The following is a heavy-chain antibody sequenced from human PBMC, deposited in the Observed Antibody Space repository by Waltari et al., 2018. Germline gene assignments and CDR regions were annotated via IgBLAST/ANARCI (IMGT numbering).Heavy chain of an antibody. V-gene: IGHV4-4*02. D-gene: IGHD2-2*01. CDR3: ARVPRAGGYDFPLPFDY. CDR2: IYHSGST. CDR1: GGSISSSTW. Sequence: QVQLQESGPGLVKPSGTLSLTCAVSGGSISSSTWWSWVRQPPGKGLEWIGEIYHSGSTTYNPSLKSRVTISVDKSKNQCSLKLSSVTAADTAVYYCARVPRAGGYDFPLPFDYWGQGTLVTVSS. J-gene: IGHJ4*02.